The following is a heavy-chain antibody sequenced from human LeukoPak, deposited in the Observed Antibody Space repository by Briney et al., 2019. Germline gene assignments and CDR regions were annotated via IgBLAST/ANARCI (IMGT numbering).Heavy chain of an antibody. V-gene: IGHV3-11*01. CDR2: ITSSGSTT. D-gene: IGHD3-10*01. J-gene: IGHJ4*02. Sequence: GGSLRLSCAASGFTFSGYYMSWIRQAPGKGLEWVSYITSSGSTTYYADSVKGRFTISRDNSKNTLYLQMNSLGAEDTAVYYCAKGYYGSGSYFDYWGQGTLVTVSS. CDR3: AKGYYGSGSYFDY. CDR1: GFTFSGYY.